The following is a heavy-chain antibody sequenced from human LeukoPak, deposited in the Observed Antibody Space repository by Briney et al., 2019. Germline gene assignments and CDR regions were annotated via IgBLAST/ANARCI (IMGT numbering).Heavy chain of an antibody. D-gene: IGHD3-10*01. Sequence: QPGGSLRLSCAASGFTVSGNSMTWVRQAPGKGLEGVSFIYSGGSTYYADSVKGRFTISRDNSKNTLYLQMNSLRAEDTAVYYCARDGGGSGSSLYFDYWGQGTLVTVSS. CDR2: IYSGGST. CDR3: ARDGGGSGSSLYFDY. J-gene: IGHJ4*02. CDR1: GFTVSGNS. V-gene: IGHV3-53*05.